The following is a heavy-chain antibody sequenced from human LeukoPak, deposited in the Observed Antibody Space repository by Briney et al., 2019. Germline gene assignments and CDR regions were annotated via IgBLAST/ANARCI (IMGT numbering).Heavy chain of an antibody. J-gene: IGHJ5*02. D-gene: IGHD4-11*01. CDR3: ARTSNYFNWFDP. Sequence: SETLSLTCTVSGGSISSGSYYWSWIRQPTGEGLEWIGRIYTSGSTNYNPSLKSRVTISVDTSKNQFSLRLSSVTAADTAVYYCARTSNYFNWFDPWGQGTLVTVSS. V-gene: IGHV4-61*02. CDR2: IYTSGST. CDR1: GGSISSGSYY.